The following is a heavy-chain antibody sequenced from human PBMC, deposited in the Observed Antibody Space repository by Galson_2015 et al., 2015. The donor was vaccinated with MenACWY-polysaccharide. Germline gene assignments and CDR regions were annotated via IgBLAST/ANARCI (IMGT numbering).Heavy chain of an antibody. CDR2: ISYDGSNK. Sequence: SLRLSCAASGFTFSSYAMHWVRQAPGKGLEWVAVISYDGSNKYYADSVKGRFTISRDNSKNTLYLQMNSLRAEDTAVYYCARADSVWGTDYWGQGTLVTVTS. V-gene: IGHV3-30-3*01. D-gene: IGHD3-16*01. CDR3: ARADSVWGTDY. CDR1: GFTFSSYA. J-gene: IGHJ4*02.